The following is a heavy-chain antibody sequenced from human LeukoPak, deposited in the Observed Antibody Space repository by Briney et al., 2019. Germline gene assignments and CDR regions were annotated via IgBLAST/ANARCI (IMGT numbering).Heavy chain of an antibody. D-gene: IGHD6-13*01. J-gene: IGHJ4*02. V-gene: IGHV3-15*01. CDR1: GFTFSNAW. Sequence: PGGSLRLSCAASGFTFSNAWMSWVRQAPGKGLEWVGRINTKIAGGTTDYAAPVKGRFTISRDDSKNTLYLQMNSLKTEDTAVYYCTTIPGYSSNWYYPDYWGQGTLVTVSS. CDR3: TTIPGYSSNWYYPDY. CDR2: INTKIAGGTT.